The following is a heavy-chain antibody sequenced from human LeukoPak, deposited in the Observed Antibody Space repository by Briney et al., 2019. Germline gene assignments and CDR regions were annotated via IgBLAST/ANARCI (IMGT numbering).Heavy chain of an antibody. V-gene: IGHV5-51*01. J-gene: IGHJ6*03. CDR1: GYSFTNYW. CDR3: ARHTYYYDSSGYGSYYYYMDV. Sequence: GESLKISCKGSGYSFTNYWIGWVRQMPGKGLEWMGIIYPGDSDTRYSPSFQGQVTISADESISTAYLQWSSLKASDTAMYYCARHTYYYDSSGYGSYYYYMDVWGKGTTVTVSS. D-gene: IGHD3-22*01. CDR2: IYPGDSDT.